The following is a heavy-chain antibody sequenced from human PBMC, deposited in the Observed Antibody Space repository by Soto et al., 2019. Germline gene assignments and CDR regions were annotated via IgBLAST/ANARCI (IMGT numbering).Heavy chain of an antibody. CDR1: GGSISSGDYY. D-gene: IGHD2-15*01. V-gene: IGHV4-30-4*01. CDR3: ARDRGYCSGGSCYDWFDP. J-gene: IGHJ5*02. Sequence: KTSETLSLTCTVSGGSISSGDYYWSWIRQPPGKGLEWIGYIYYSGSTYYNPSLKSRVTISVDTSKNQFSLKLSSVTAADTAVYYCARDRGYCSGGSCYDWFDPWGQGTQVTVSS. CDR2: IYYSGST.